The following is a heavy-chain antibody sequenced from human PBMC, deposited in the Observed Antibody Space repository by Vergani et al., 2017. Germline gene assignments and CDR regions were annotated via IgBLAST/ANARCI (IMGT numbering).Heavy chain of an antibody. Sequence: QVQLQESGPGLVKPSETLSLTCAVSGYSISSGYYWGWIRQPPGKGLEWIGSIYHSGSTYYNPSLKSRVTISVDTSKNQFSLKLSSVTAADTAVYYCASRYFDWLLSGDDAFDIWGQGIMVIVSS. D-gene: IGHD3-9*01. V-gene: IGHV4-38-2*01. J-gene: IGHJ3*02. CDR2: IYHSGST. CDR1: GYSISSGYY. CDR3: ASRYFDWLLSGDDAFDI.